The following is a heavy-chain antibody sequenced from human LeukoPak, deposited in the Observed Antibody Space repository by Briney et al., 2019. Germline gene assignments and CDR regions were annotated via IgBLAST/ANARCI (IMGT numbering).Heavy chain of an antibody. CDR3: AKGGQYSSGWDYYFDY. Sequence: PGRSLRLSCAASGFTFDDYAMHWVRQAPGKGLEWVSGISWNSGSIGYADSVKGRFTISRDNAKNSLYLQMNSLRAEDMALYYCAKGGQYSSGWDYYFDYWGQGTLVTVPS. CDR2: ISWNSGSI. D-gene: IGHD6-19*01. CDR1: GFTFDDYA. J-gene: IGHJ4*02. V-gene: IGHV3-9*03.